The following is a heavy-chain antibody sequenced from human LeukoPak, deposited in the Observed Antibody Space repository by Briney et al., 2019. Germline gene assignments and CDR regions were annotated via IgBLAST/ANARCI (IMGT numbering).Heavy chain of an antibody. Sequence: SETLSLTCTVSGGSLSSYYWSWIRQPPGKGLEWIGYIYYSGSTNYNPSLKSRATISVDTSKNQFSLKLSSVTAADTAVYYCARSAFGDYFDYWGQGTLVTVSS. J-gene: IGHJ4*02. V-gene: IGHV4-59*01. CDR1: GGSLSSYY. D-gene: IGHD3-10*01. CDR2: IYYSGST. CDR3: ARSAFGDYFDY.